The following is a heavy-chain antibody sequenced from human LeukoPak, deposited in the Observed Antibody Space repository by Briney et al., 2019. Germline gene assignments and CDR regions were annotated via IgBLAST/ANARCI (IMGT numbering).Heavy chain of an antibody. CDR3: AKGREAYSGSYTPFDS. CDR1: GFTLGTYA. D-gene: IGHD1-26*01. Sequence: GGSLRLSCAASGFTLGTYAMNWVRQAPGKGLECVSTISGSGSSTYYTDSVKGRFTISRDSSKNTLYLQMNSLRAEDTAVYYCAKGREAYSGSYTPFDSWGQGILVAVSS. V-gene: IGHV3-23*01. J-gene: IGHJ4*02. CDR2: ISGSGSST.